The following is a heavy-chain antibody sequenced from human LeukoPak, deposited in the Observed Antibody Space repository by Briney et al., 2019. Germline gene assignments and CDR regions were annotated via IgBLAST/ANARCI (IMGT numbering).Heavy chain of an antibody. CDR2: MNPNSGNT. V-gene: IGHV1-2*02. D-gene: IGHD2-2*01. Sequence: ASVKVSCKASGYTFTSYDINWVRQATGQGLEWMGWMNPNSGNTNYAQKFQGRVTMTRDTSISTAYMELTRLRSDDTAVYYCAREDIVVVPDPFDPWGQGTLVTVSS. CDR1: GYTFTSYD. CDR3: AREDIVVVPDPFDP. J-gene: IGHJ5*02.